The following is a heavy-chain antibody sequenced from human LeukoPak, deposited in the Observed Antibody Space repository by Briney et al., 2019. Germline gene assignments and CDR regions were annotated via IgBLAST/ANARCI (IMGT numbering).Heavy chain of an antibody. CDR1: GFTFDTYN. CDR3: ARFSEVYYYVDV. D-gene: IGHD2/OR15-2a*01. Sequence: GGSLRLSCATSGFTFDTYNLNWVRQAPGKGLEWVATIRSYSSYIHYAGSVKGRFTISRDDAKKSLYLQMNSLRAEDTAVYYCARFSEVYYYVDVWGTGTTVTVSS. CDR2: IRSYSSYI. V-gene: IGHV3-21*01. J-gene: IGHJ6*03.